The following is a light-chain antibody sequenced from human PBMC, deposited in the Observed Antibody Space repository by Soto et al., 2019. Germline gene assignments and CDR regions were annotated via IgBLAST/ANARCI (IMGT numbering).Light chain of an antibody. CDR2: AAS. J-gene: IGKJ2*01. CDR1: QSVGSL. V-gene: IGKV1-39*01. CDR3: QQSYSLPYT. Sequence: DIQMTQSPSSLSASVGDRVTITCRASQSVGSLLNWFQQRPGIAPKLRIYAASTLQSGAPSRFSGSGAGTDFTLIISSLQPEDFATYYCQQSYSLPYTFGQGTKLEI.